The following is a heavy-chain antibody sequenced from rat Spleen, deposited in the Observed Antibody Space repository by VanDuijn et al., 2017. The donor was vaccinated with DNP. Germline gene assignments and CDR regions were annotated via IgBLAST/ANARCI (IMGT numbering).Heavy chain of an antibody. Sequence: EVQLVESGGGLVQPGRSMKLSCAASGFTFSSFPMAWVRQAPTKGLEWVAYTTLGDGSSTYYRDSVKGRFTISRDNAKSTLYLQVNSLRSEDTATYYCTSNPHIRTAAPFDYWGQGVMVTVSS. CDR3: TSNPHIRTAAPFDY. J-gene: IGHJ2*01. D-gene: IGHD3-8*01. CDR2: TTLGDGSST. CDR1: GFTFSSFP. V-gene: IGHV5-46*01.